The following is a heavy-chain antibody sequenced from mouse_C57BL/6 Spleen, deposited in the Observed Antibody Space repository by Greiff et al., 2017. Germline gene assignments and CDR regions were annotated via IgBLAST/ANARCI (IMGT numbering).Heavy chain of an antibody. Sequence: EVQLQQSGAELVKPGASVKLSCTASGFNVKDYYMHWVKQRTEQGLEWIGRIDPEDGETKYAPNFQGKATITADTSSNTAYLQLSSLTSEDTAVYYCARHGYYFDYWGQGTTLTVSS. J-gene: IGHJ2*01. CDR3: ARHGYYFDY. CDR1: GFNVKDYY. V-gene: IGHV14-2*01. CDR2: IDPEDGET.